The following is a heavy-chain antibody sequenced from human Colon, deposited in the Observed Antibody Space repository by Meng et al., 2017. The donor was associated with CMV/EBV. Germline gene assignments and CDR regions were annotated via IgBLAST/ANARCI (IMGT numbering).Heavy chain of an antibody. V-gene: IGHV3-20*04. CDR3: ARVPVATYGFDY. CDR2: INWKGSST. D-gene: IGHD2-2*01. Sequence: GGSLRLSCAASGFSVKSYYMSWVRQAPGKGLEWVSGINWKGSSTGYADSVKGRFTISRDNAKNSLYLQMNSLRAEDTALFYCARVPVATYGFDYWGQGTLVTISS. CDR1: GFSVKSYY. J-gene: IGHJ4*02.